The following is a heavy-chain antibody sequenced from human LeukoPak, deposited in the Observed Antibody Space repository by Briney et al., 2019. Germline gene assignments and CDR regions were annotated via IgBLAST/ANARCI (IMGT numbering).Heavy chain of an antibody. CDR1: GFTFSNAW. CDR3: TTDRFLQQLVPNDAFDI. J-gene: IGHJ3*02. D-gene: IGHD6-13*01. V-gene: IGHV3-15*01. Sequence: TGGSLRLSCAASGFTFSNAWMSWVRQAPGKGLEWVGRIKSKTDGGTTDYAAPVKGRFTISRDDSKNTLYLQMNSLKTEDTAVYYCTTDRFLQQLVPNDAFDIWGQGTMVTVSS. CDR2: IKSKTDGGTT.